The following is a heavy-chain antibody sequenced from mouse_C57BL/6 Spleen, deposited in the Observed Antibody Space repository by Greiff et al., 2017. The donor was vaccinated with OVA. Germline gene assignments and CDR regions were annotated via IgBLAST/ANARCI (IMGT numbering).Heavy chain of an antibody. V-gene: IGHV1-64*01. CDR2: IHPNSGST. CDR3: ARPTIYYGNYDAMDY. Sequence: QVQLQQPGAELVKPGASVKLSCKASGYTFTSYWMHWVKQRPGQGLEWIGMIHPNSGSTNYNEKFKSKATLTVDKSSSTAYMQLSSLTSEDSAVYYCARPTIYYGNYDAMDYWGQGTSVTVSS. J-gene: IGHJ4*01. D-gene: IGHD2-1*01. CDR1: GYTFTSYW.